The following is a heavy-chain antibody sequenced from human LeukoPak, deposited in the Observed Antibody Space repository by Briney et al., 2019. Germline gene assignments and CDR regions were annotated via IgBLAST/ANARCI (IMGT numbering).Heavy chain of an antibody. J-gene: IGHJ4*02. V-gene: IGHV1-24*01. D-gene: IGHD2-15*01. CDR3: ATDSGGSSAFDY. Sequence: ASVKVSCKVSGYTLTELSMHWVRQAPGKGLEWMGGFDPEDGETIYAQKFQGRVTMSEDTSTDTAYMELSSLRSEDTAVYYCATDSGGSSAFDYWGQGTLVTVSS. CDR1: GYTLTELS. CDR2: FDPEDGET.